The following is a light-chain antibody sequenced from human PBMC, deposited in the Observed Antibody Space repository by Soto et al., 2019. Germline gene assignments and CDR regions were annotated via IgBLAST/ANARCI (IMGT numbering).Light chain of an antibody. Sequence: IVMTQSPATLSVSLGERATLSCRASQSINSNLAWYQQKPGQAPRLLMFRASISATGFPARFSGSGSGTEFNITISSLQSEDSAVYYCQQYNNCPRATFGGGTKLEIK. CDR3: QQYNNCPRAT. V-gene: IGKV3-15*01. CDR1: QSINSN. CDR2: RAS. J-gene: IGKJ4*01.